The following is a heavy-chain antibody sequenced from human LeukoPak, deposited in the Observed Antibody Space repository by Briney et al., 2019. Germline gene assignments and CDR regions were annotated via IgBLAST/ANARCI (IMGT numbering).Heavy chain of an antibody. J-gene: IGHJ3*02. CDR1: GFTVSSSY. Sequence: GGSLRLSCAASGFTVSSSYMSWVRQAPGKGLEWVAVIWYDGSNKYYADSVKGRFTVSRDNSRDTLYLQMNSLRAEDTAVYYCARDRLQAFDIWGQGTMVTVSS. V-gene: IGHV3-33*08. CDR2: IWYDGSNK. CDR3: ARDRLQAFDI. D-gene: IGHD2-15*01.